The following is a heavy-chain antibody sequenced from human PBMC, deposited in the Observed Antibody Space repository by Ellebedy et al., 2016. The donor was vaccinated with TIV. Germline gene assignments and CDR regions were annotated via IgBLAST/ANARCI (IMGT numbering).Heavy chain of an antibody. CDR1: GYSISSGYY. J-gene: IGHJ4*02. V-gene: IGHV4-38-2*02. Sequence: SETLSLTXTVSGYSISSGYYWGWIRQPPGKGLEWIGSIYHSGSTYYNPSLKSRVTISVDTSKNQFSLKLSSVTAADTAVYYCARGRFRPNTFLDYWGQGTLVTVSS. CDR3: ARGRFRPNTFLDY. CDR2: IYHSGST. D-gene: IGHD2/OR15-2a*01.